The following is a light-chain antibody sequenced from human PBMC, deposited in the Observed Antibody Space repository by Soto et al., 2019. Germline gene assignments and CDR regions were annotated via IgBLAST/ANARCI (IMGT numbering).Light chain of an antibody. CDR2: EAS. CDR1: QNIGNY. V-gene: IGKV3-11*01. J-gene: IGKJ1*01. Sequence: EIVLTQSPATLSLSPGERATLSCRASQNIGNYFAWYRQKPGQAPRLLIYEASNRATGIPARFSGSGSGTDFTLTISRLEPEDFAVYYCQQRSRWPPTWTFDQGTRVEIK. CDR3: QQRSRWPPTWT.